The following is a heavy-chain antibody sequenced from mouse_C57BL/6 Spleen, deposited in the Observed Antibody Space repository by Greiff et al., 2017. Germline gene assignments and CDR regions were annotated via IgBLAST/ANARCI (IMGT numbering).Heavy chain of an antibody. CDR3: ARGLGSSPYYAMDY. CDR2: IYPRSGNT. Sequence: QVHVKQSGAELARPGASVKLSCKASGYTFTSYGISWVKQRTGQGLEWIGEIYPRSGNTYYNEKFKGKATLTADKSSSTAYMELRSLTSEDSAVYFCARGLGSSPYYAMDYWGQGTSVTVSS. J-gene: IGHJ4*01. D-gene: IGHD1-1*01. CDR1: GYTFTSYG. V-gene: IGHV1-81*01.